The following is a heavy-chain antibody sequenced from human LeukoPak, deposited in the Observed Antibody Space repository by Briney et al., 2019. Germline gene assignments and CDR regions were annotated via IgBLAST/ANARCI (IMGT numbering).Heavy chain of an antibody. V-gene: IGHV3-7*01. CDR1: GGSFSGYY. Sequence: PSETLSLTCAVYGGSFSGYYWSWIRQTPGKGLEWVASIKQDGSERKYVDSVKGRFTVSRDNAENSLSLQMSSLRGEDTGLYYCARDHVAPGLIFDSWGQGTQVTVSA. J-gene: IGHJ4*02. CDR3: ARDHVAPGLIFDS. D-gene: IGHD6-13*01. CDR2: IKQDGSER.